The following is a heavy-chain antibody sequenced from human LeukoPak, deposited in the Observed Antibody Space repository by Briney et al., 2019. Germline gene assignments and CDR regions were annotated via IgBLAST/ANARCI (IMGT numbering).Heavy chain of an antibody. CDR2: IKHDGTEK. J-gene: IGHJ4*02. CDR3: ARETRWELFDY. Sequence: PGGSLRLSCAASGFTFSSYWMSWVRQAPGQGLEWVANIKHDGTEKYYVDSVKGRFTLSRDNAKNSLYLQMNSLSAEDTAVYYCARETRWELFDYWGQGILVTVSS. V-gene: IGHV3-7*04. CDR1: GFTFSSYW. D-gene: IGHD1-7*01.